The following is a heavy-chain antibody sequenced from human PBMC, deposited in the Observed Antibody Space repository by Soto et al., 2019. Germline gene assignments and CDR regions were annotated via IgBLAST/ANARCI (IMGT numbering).Heavy chain of an antibody. D-gene: IGHD3-22*01. V-gene: IGHV2-5*02. Sequence: QITLKESGPTLVKPTQTLTLTCTFSRFSLSTSGVHVGWIRQPPGKALEWLALIYWDDEKRYSPSLRSRLTTSXXTXNXXPVLTMTNIDPVDTATYYCVHGQGDYTYYAYGMDVWGQGTTVTVSS. CDR3: VHGQGDYTYYAYGMDV. CDR2: IYWDDEK. J-gene: IGHJ6*02. CDR1: RFSLSTSGVH.